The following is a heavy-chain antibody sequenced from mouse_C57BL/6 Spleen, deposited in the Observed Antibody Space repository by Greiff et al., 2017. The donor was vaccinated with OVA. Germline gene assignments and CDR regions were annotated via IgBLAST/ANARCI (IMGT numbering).Heavy chain of an antibody. V-gene: IGHV14-2*01. D-gene: IGHD1-1*01. CDR2: IDPEDGET. CDR3: ARWGFITTVGDDY. J-gene: IGHJ2*01. Sequence: VQLLQSGAELVKPGASVKLSCTASGFNINDYYMHWVKQRTEQGLEWIGRIDPEDGETKYAPKFKGKATITADTSSNTAYLQLSSLTSEDTAVYYCARWGFITTVGDDYWGQGTTLTVSA. CDR1: GFNINDYY.